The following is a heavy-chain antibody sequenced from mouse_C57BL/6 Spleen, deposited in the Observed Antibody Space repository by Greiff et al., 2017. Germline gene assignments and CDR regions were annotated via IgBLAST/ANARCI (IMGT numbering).Heavy chain of an antibody. CDR2: IYPSDSET. V-gene: IGHV1-61*01. J-gene: IGHJ2*01. Sequence: VQLQQPGAELVRPGSSVKLSCKASGYTFTSYWMDWVKQRPGQGLEWIGNIYPSDSETHYNQKFKDKATLTVDKSSSTAYMQLSSLTSEDSAVYYCARRGEGCGIYFDYWGQGTTLTVSS. CDR3: ARRGEGCGIYFDY. CDR1: GYTFTSYW.